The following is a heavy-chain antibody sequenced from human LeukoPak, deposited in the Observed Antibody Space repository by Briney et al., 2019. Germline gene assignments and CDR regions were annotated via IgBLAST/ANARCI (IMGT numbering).Heavy chain of an antibody. V-gene: IGHV3-66*04. CDR3: AGPVPTWDYFDY. J-gene: IGHJ4*02. CDR2: LYSGGYT. CDR1: GFTVSSNY. Sequence: PGGSLRLSCAASGFTVSSNYMTWVRQAPGKGLEWVSILYSGGYTKYADSVKSRFTISRDNSKNTLYLQMNSLRAEDTAVYYCAGPVPTWDYFDYWGQGTLVTVSS. D-gene: IGHD3-16*01.